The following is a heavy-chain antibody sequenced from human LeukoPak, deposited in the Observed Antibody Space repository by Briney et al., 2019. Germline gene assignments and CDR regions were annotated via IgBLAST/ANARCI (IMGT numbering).Heavy chain of an antibody. CDR3: AKEEGYYYDSGGYYVEYFQH. CDR1: GFTFNNYA. J-gene: IGHJ1*01. CDR2: ISGSGGTT. V-gene: IGHV3-23*01. D-gene: IGHD3-22*01. Sequence: PGGSLRLSCAASGFTFNNYAMSWVRQAPGKGLEWVSAISGSGGTTYYADSVKGRFTFSRDNSKNTLYLQMNSLRAEDTAVYYFAKEEGYYYDSGGYYVEYFQHWGQGTLVTVSS.